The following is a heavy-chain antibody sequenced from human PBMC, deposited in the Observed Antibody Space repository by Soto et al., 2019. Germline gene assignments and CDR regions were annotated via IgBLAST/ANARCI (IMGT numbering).Heavy chain of an antibody. J-gene: IGHJ4*02. V-gene: IGHV1-18*01. Sequence: ASVKVSCKASGYTFTSYGISWVRQAPGQGLEWMGWISAYNGNTNYAQKLQGRVTMTTDTSTSTAYMELRSLRSDDTAVYYCARDDPVDIVATTHWDYWGQGTLVTV. D-gene: IGHD5-12*01. CDR3: ARDDPVDIVATTHWDY. CDR2: ISAYNGNT. CDR1: GYTFTSYG.